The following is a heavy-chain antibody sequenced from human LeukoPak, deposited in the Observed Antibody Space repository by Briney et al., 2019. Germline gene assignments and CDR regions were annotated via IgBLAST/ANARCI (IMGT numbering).Heavy chain of an antibody. CDR2: ISLDGSNK. CDR3: AKDGEVSWFGPESY. J-gene: IGHJ4*02. Sequence: GGSLRLSCAASGFTFSSYGMHWVRQAPGKGLEGVAFISLDGSNKDYAESVKGRFTISRDSSKNTLYLQMNSLRAEDTAVYYCAKDGEVSWFGPESYWGQGTLVAVSS. CDR1: GFTFSSYG. D-gene: IGHD3-10*01. V-gene: IGHV3-30*18.